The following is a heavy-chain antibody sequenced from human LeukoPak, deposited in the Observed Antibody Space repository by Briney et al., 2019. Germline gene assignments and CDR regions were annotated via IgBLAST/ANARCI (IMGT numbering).Heavy chain of an antibody. CDR2: IYYSGST. CDR1: GGSISSYY. V-gene: IGHV4-59*01. D-gene: IGHD2-15*01. J-gene: IGHJ4*02. CDR3: ARYVVATKTYFDY. Sequence: PSETLSLTCTVSGGSISSYYWSWIRQPPGKGLEWIGYIYYSGSTNYSPSLKSRVTISVDTSKNQFPLKLSSVTAADTAVYYCARYVVATKTYFDYWGQGTLVTVSS.